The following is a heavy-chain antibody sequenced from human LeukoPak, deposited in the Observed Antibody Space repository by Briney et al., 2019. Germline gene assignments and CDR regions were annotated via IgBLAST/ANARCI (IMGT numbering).Heavy chain of an antibody. CDR1: GGSISSYY. Sequence: SETLSLTCTVSGGSISSYYWSWIRQPPGKGLEWIGYIYYSGSTNYNPSLKSRVTISVDTSKNQFSLKLSSVTAADTAVYYCARDRGFYFDYWGQGTLVTVSS. J-gene: IGHJ4*02. CDR3: ARDRGFYFDY. CDR2: IYYSGST. V-gene: IGHV4-59*01. D-gene: IGHD5-24*01.